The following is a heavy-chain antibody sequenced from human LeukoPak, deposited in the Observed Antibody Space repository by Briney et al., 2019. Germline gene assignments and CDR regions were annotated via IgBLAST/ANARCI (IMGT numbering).Heavy chain of an antibody. CDR3: AKDGGRYSGSYGEIDY. CDR1: GFTFSSHV. CDR2: ISSNGGST. Sequence: GGSLRLSCSASGFTFSSHVMHWVRQAPGKGLEYVSAISSNGGSTDYADSVKGRFTISRDNSKNTLYLQMNSLRAEDTAVYYCAKDGGRYSGSYGEIDYWGQGTLVTVSS. J-gene: IGHJ4*02. D-gene: IGHD1-26*01. V-gene: IGHV3-64*04.